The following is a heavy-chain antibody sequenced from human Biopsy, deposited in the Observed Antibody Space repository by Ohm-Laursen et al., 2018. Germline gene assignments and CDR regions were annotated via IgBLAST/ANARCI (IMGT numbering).Heavy chain of an antibody. J-gene: IGHJ4*02. CDR1: RDSISNYY. CDR3: ARMPHFDY. V-gene: IGHV4-59*01. Sequence: SETLSLTCTVSRDSISNYYWTWIRQPPGKGLEWIGYIYYTGSTNYNPSVKSRVTISVDTSKNQFSLKLNSVTAADTAVYYCARMPHFDYWGQGILVTVSS. D-gene: IGHD2-2*01. CDR2: IYYTGST.